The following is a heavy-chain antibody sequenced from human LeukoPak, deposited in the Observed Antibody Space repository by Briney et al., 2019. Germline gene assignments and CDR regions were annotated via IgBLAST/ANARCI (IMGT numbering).Heavy chain of an antibody. CDR3: TRGFDT. CDR2: IKPSGGSA. V-gene: IGHV1-46*04. J-gene: IGHJ5*02. Sequence: ASVKVSCKASGYTFTSYYVHWVRQAPGQGLEWMGMIKPSGGSANYAQKLQGRVTMTCDTSTSTVYMELSSLRSEDSAVYYCTRGFDTWGQGTLVTVSS. CDR1: GYTFTSYY.